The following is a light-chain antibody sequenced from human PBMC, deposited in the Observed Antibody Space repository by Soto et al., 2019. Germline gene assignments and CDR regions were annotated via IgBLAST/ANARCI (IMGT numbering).Light chain of an antibody. V-gene: IGLV2-14*01. CDR3: SSYKSSSPL. CDR2: DVS. J-gene: IGLJ1*01. CDR1: SSDVGGYNY. Sequence: QSVLTQPASVSGSPGQSITISCTGTSSDVGGYNYVSWYQQHPGKAPKLMIYDVSNRPSGVSNRFSGSKSGNTASLTISGLQAEDEADYYCSSYKSSSPLFGTGTKVTVL.